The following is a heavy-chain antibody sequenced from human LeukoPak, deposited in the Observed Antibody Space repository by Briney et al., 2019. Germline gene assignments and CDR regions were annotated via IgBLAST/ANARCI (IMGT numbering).Heavy chain of an antibody. CDR1: GFSFNAYL. CDR3: AREGLWFGELLWGYFDY. Sequence: GGPLRLSCAASGFSFNAYLMHWVRQAPGKGLGWGAVISNVGNKKTYADPVKGRFTISRHNSNHTLSLQMNSLRVEDTAVYYCAREGLWFGELLWGYFDYWGQGTLVTVSS. J-gene: IGHJ4*02. D-gene: IGHD3-10*01. V-gene: IGHV3-30*03. CDR2: ISNVGNKK.